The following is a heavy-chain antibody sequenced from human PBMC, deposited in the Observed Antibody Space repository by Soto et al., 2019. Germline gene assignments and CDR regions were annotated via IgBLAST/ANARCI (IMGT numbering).Heavy chain of an antibody. CDR1: GFTFTSSA. CDR3: AADRYYDSSGYFS. D-gene: IGHD3-22*01. J-gene: IGHJ5*02. V-gene: IGHV1-58*01. Sequence: SVKVSCKASGFTFTSSAVQWVRQARGQRLEWIGWIVVGSGNTNYAQKFQERVTITRDMSTSTAYMELSSLRSEDTAVYYCAADRYYDSSGYFSWGQGTLVTAPQ. CDR2: IVVGSGNT.